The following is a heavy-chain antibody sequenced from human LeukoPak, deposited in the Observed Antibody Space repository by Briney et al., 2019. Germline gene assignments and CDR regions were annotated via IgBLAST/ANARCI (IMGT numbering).Heavy chain of an antibody. CDR2: ISSSNNYI. V-gene: IGHV3-21*01. CDR1: GFTFSSYS. CDR3: ARPIAAVKEDYFDY. D-gene: IGHD6-13*01. J-gene: IGHJ4*02. Sequence: GGSLRLSCAASGFTFSSYSMNWVRQAPGKGLEWVSSISSSNNYIYYADSVKGRFTISRDNTKNSLYLQMNSLRAEDTAVYYCARPIAAVKEDYFDYWGQGTLVTVSS.